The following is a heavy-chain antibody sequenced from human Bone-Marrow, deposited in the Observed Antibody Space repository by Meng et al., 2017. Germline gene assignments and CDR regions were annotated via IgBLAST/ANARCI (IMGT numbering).Heavy chain of an antibody. CDR2: IKSNSDGGTT. D-gene: IGHD6-13*01. J-gene: IGHJ3*02. V-gene: IGHV3-15*05. CDR3: AREGAPRWSSSWTVVDAFDI. Sequence: GESLKISCVASGFSFTDAWMSWVRQAPGKGLEWVGRIKSNSDGGTTDYAAPVKGRFTISRDDSKNTLYLQMNSLRAEDTAVYYCAREGAPRWSSSWTVVDAFDIWGQGTRVT. CDR1: GFSFTDAW.